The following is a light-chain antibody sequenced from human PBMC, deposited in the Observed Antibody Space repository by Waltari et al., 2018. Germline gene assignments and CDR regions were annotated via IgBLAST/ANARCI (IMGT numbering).Light chain of an antibody. Sequence: DIQMIQSPSSVSASLGDRVTITCRASQDIGRWLAWYQHKPGRAPNLLIFAASSLQNGVPSRFSGSGSGTYFTLTINSLQPDDFATYYCQQTNTFPFTFGQGTKLEIK. V-gene: IGKV1-12*01. CDR1: QDIGRW. J-gene: IGKJ2*01. CDR2: AAS. CDR3: QQTNTFPFT.